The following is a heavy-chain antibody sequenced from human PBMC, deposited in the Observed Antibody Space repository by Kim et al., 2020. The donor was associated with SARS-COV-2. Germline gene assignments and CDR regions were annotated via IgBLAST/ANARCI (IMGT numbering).Heavy chain of an antibody. D-gene: IGHD3-22*01. CDR2: ISYDGSNK. V-gene: IGHV3-30*18. Sequence: GGSLRLSCAASGFTFSSYGMHWVRQAPGKGLEWVAVISYDGSNKYYADSVKGRFTISRDNSKNTLYLQMNSLRAEDTAVYYCAKVPRSGYYYDYWGQGTL. CDR3: AKVPRSGYYYDY. J-gene: IGHJ4*02. CDR1: GFTFSSYG.